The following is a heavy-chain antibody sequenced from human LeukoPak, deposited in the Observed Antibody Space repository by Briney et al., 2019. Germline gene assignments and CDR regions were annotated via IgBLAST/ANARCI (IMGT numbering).Heavy chain of an antibody. CDR3: ARSPRCDSCSYAFDI. V-gene: IGHV3-30-3*01. J-gene: IGHJ3*02. D-gene: IGHD2-2*01. Sequence: PGGSLRLSCAASGFTFSSYAMHWVRQAPGKGLEWVAVISYDGSNKYYADSVKGRFTISRDNSKNTLYLQMNSLRAEDTAVYYCARSPRCDSCSYAFDIWGQGTMVTVSS. CDR2: ISYDGSNK. CDR1: GFTFSSYA.